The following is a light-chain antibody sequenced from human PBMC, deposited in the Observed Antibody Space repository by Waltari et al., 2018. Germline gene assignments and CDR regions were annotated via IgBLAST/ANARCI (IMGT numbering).Light chain of an antibody. V-gene: IGKV3-20*01. CDR1: QTVNSAH. CDR3: QQYDGNVFT. Sequence: EFVLTQSPGTLSLSPGERATLSCRASQTVNSAHTSWYQRKAGQPPRLLVYVTSTRATGIPDRFSGSGSGTDFTLTISRLEPEDSAVYYCQQYDGNVFTIGPGSVVEI. CDR2: VTS. J-gene: IGKJ3*01.